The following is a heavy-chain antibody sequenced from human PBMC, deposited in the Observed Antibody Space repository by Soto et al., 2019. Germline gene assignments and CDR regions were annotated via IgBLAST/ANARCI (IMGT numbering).Heavy chain of an antibody. V-gene: IGHV3-33*06. CDR1: GFTFSSFG. J-gene: IGHJ4*02. D-gene: IGHD1-26*01. Sequence: PGGSLRLSCAASGFTFSSFGMHWVRQAPGRGLEWVALIWNDGNNKNYADSVKGRFTISRDNSKNTLYLEISSLRAEDTAVYYCAKDQGAYSATTESVDYWGQGTLVTVSS. CDR3: AKDQGAYSATTESVDY. CDR2: IWNDGNNK.